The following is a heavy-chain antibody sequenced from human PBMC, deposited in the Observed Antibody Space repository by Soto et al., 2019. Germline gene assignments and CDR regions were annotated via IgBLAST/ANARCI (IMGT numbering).Heavy chain of an antibody. CDR1: GGSFSGYY. Sequence: SETLSLTCAVYGGSFSGYYWSWIRQPPGKGLEWIGEINHSGSTNYNPSLKSRVTLSVDTSKNQFSLKLSSVTAADTAVYYCASIAVSGSVDYWGRGSLVTVSS. CDR3: ASIAVSGSVDY. CDR2: INHSGST. J-gene: IGHJ4*02. V-gene: IGHV4-34*01. D-gene: IGHD6-19*01.